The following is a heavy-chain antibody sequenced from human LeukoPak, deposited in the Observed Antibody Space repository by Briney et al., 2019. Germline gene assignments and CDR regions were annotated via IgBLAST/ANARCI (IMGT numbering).Heavy chain of an antibody. CDR1: GASISSYS. Sequence: SETLSLTCTVSGASISSYSWSWIRQAPGKGLEWIGYIYRNGDTRYNPSLKSRVTISLDTSDNQLSLRLSSVTAADTAVYYCARQGLVHYYYGMDVWGRGTTVAVSS. CDR2: IYRNGDT. J-gene: IGHJ6*02. V-gene: IGHV4-59*08. D-gene: IGHD6-19*01. CDR3: ARQGLVHYYYGMDV.